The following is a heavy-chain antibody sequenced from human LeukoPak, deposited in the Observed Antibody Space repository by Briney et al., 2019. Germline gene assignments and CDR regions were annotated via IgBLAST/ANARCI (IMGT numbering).Heavy chain of an antibody. CDR1: GGTFSSYA. CDR3: ARDIVVVVAARAYYYYGMDV. J-gene: IGHJ6*02. CDR2: IIPIFGTA. D-gene: IGHD2-15*01. Sequence: SVKVSCKASGGTFSSYAISWVRQAPGQGLEWMGGIIPIFGTANYAQKFQGRVTITADESTSTAYMELSSLRSEDTAVYYCARDIVVVVAARAYYYYGMDVWGQGTTVTVSS. V-gene: IGHV1-69*13.